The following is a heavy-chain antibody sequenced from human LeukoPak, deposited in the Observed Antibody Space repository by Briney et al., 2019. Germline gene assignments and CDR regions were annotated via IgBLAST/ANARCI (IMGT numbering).Heavy chain of an antibody. CDR1: GFTVSSNY. Sequence: GGSLRLSCAASGFTVSSNYMSWVRQAPGKGLEWVSVIYSGGSTYYADSVKGRFTISRDNSKNTLYLQMNSLRAEDTAVYYCARAPPPEEYFDIWGQGTMVTVSS. V-gene: IGHV3-66*01. J-gene: IGHJ3*02. CDR3: ARAPPPEEYFDI. D-gene: IGHD2/OR15-2a*01. CDR2: IYSGGST.